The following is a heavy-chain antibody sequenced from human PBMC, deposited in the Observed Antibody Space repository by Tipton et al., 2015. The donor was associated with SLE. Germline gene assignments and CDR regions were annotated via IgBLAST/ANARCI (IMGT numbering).Heavy chain of an antibody. V-gene: IGHV4-34*01. CDR1: GGSISAYY. CDR3: ARHRSLEDWLDP. J-gene: IGHJ5*02. D-gene: IGHD3-3*01. Sequence: TLSLTCAVYGGSISAYYWSWIRQPPGKGLEWIGEISHTGSTNFNPSLKSRVAISADTSKRQFSLKLNSVTAADTAVYFCARHRSLEDWLDPWGQGRLVTVSS. CDR2: ISHTGST.